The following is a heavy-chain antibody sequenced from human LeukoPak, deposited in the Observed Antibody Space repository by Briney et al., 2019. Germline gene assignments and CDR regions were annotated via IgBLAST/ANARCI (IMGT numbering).Heavy chain of an antibody. CDR2: IYYSGST. Sequence: SETLSLTCTVSGGSISSYYWSWIRQPPGKGLEWIGYIYYSGSTNYNPSLKSRVTISVDTSKNQFSLKLSSVTAADTAVYYWARDRGFEELVPFDYWGQGTLVTVSS. D-gene: IGHD1-26*01. J-gene: IGHJ4*02. CDR3: ARDRGFEELVPFDY. CDR1: GGSISSYY. V-gene: IGHV4-59*01.